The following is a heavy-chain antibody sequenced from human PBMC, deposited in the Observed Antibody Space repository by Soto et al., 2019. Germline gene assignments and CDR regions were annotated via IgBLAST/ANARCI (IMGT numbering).Heavy chain of an antibody. CDR3: AKDLSRVVTAPDYFDS. CDR2: ISYDGSNK. J-gene: IGHJ4*02. V-gene: IGHV3-30*18. Sequence: QVQLVESGGGVVQPGRSLRLSCAASGFTFSSYGMHWVRQAPGKGLEWVAVISYDGSNKYYADSVKGRFTISRDNSKNTLYLQMNSLRAEDTAVYYCAKDLSRVVTAPDYFDSWGQGTLVTVSS. D-gene: IGHD2-21*02. CDR1: GFTFSSYG.